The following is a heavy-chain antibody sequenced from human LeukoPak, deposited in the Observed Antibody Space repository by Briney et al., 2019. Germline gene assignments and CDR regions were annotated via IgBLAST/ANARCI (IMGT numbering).Heavy chain of an antibody. CDR2: IIPIFGTA. CDR1: GYTFTSYA. CDR3: ASSPYSTPAGMGQDY. V-gene: IGHV1-69*06. J-gene: IGHJ4*02. D-gene: IGHD2-2*01. Sequence: SVKVSCKASGYTFTSYAMNWVRQAPGQGLEWMGGIIPIFGTANYAQKFQGRVTITADKSTSTAYMELSSLRSEDTAVYYCASSPYSTPAGMGQDYWGQGTLVTVSS.